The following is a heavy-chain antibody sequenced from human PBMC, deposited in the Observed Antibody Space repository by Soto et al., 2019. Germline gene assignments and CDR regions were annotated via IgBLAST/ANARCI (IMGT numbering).Heavy chain of an antibody. CDR3: ASDPYYYASYY. Sequence: QVQMVESGGDLGKPGGSLRLSCAASGFTFSDHYMTWIRQSPGKGLEWVSYISSDSATIYYTDSVQGRFTVSRDNAKNSVYLQMNSLRAEDTAVYYCASDPYYYASYYWGQGTLVTVSS. V-gene: IGHV3-11*01. CDR2: ISSDSATI. CDR1: GFTFSDHY. D-gene: IGHD3-10*01. J-gene: IGHJ4*02.